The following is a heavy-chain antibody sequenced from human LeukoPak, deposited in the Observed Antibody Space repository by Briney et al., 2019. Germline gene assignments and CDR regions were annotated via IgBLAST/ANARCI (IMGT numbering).Heavy chain of an antibody. CDR2: INPSGGST. CDR3: ARDLMVVTRGLSAEYFQH. Sequence: ASVKVSCKASGYTFTSYYMHWVRQAPGQGLEWMGIINPSGGSTSYAQKFQGRVTMTRDTSTSTVYMELSSLRSDDTAVYYCARDLMVVTRGLSAEYFQHWGQGTLVTVSS. J-gene: IGHJ1*01. D-gene: IGHD4-23*01. CDR1: GYTFTSYY. V-gene: IGHV1-46*01.